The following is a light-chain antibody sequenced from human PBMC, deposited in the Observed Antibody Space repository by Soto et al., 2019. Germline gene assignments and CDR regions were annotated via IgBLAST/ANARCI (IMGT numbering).Light chain of an antibody. CDR1: QDLAGY. J-gene: IGKJ5*01. CDR3: QQVRAYPIT. Sequence: DIQLTQSPSFLSASVGDRVTITCRASQDLAGYLAWYQQKPGKAPNLLIYTTSTLHSGVPSRFSGSRSGTEFTLTITSLQPEDFATYYCQQVRAYPITFGRGTRLEIK. V-gene: IGKV1-9*01. CDR2: TTS.